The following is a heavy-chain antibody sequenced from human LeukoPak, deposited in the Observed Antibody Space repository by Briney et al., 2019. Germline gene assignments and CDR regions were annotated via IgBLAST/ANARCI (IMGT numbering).Heavy chain of an antibody. V-gene: IGHV1-2*02. CDR2: INPNSGGT. D-gene: IGHD3-3*01. J-gene: IGHJ6*03. CDR1: GYTFTGYY. Sequence: ASVKVSCKASGYTFTGYYMHWVRQAPGQGLEWMGWINPNSGGTNYAQKFQGRVTMTRDTSISTAYMELSRLRSDDTAVYYCARDHGRIRFLEWLSHYMDVWGKGTTVTVSS. CDR3: ARDHGRIRFLEWLSHYMDV.